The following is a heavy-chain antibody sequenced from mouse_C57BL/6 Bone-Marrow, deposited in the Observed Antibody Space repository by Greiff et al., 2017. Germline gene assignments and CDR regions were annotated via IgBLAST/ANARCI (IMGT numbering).Heavy chain of an antibody. CDR1: GFNIKNTY. D-gene: IGHD1-1*01. J-gene: IGHJ4*01. Sequence: VQLQQSVAELVRPGASVKLSCTASGFNIKNTYMHWVKQRPEQGLEWIGRIDPANGNTKYAPKFQGKATITADTSSNTAYLQLCSLTSEDTAIYYSAMPSYYYGSSSYYPAMDYWGQGTSLTVSS. CDR2: IDPANGNT. CDR3: AMPSYYYGSSSYYPAMDY. V-gene: IGHV14-3*01.